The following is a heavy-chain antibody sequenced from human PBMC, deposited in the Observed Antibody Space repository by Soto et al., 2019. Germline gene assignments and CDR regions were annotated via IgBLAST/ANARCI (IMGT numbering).Heavy chain of an antibody. D-gene: IGHD4-17*01. CDR1: GFTFSSYA. CDR2: ISGSGGST. V-gene: IGHV3-23*01. Sequence: PGGSRRLSCAASGFTFSSYAMSWVRQAPGKGLEWVSAISGSGGSTYYADSVKGRFTISRDNSKHTLYLQMNSLRAEDTAVYYCARTYGDYEGFYIRGQGTKVTVSS. J-gene: IGHJ3*02. CDR3: ARTYGDYEGFYI.